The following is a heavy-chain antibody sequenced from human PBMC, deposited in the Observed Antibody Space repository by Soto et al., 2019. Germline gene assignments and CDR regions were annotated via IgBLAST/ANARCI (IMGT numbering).Heavy chain of an antibody. Sequence: EVQLVESGGGLVQPGGSLRLSCAASEFTFSHYWMHRVRQAPGKGLVWVSRISSDGSTTNYADSVKGRFTISRDNAKNTLYLQMTSLRVEDRAIYYCVRGKVAAGFDYWGQGTLVTVSS. D-gene: IGHD6-13*01. J-gene: IGHJ4*02. CDR2: ISSDGSTT. V-gene: IGHV3-74*01. CDR3: VRGKVAAGFDY. CDR1: EFTFSHYW.